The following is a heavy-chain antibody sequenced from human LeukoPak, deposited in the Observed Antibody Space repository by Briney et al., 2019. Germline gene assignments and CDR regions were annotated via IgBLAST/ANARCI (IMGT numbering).Heavy chain of an antibody. CDR3: ARHEGIVGATKYFDL. CDR2: IYYSGST. J-gene: IGHJ2*01. Sequence: SETLSLTCTVSGASVSNYDWSWIRQPPGKGLEWIGYIYYSGSTNYNPSLESRVTILVDTSKNQFSLKLTSVTAADTAMYYCARHEGIVGATKYFDLWGRGTLVTVSS. V-gene: IGHV4-59*02. CDR1: GASVSNYD. D-gene: IGHD1-26*01.